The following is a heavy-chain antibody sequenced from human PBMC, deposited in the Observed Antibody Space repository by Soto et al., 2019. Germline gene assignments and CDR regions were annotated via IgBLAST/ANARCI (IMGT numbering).Heavy chain of an antibody. CDR1: GGSISSSSYY. D-gene: IGHD3-3*01. J-gene: IGHJ5*02. CDR2: IYYSGST. V-gene: IGHV4-39*01. Sequence: SETLSLTCTVSGGSISSSSYYWGWIRQPPGKGLEWIGSIYYSGSTYYNPSLKSRVTISVDTSKNQFSLKLSSVTAADTAVYYCARHGTPLFWSGYYNLLDWFDPWGQGTLVTVSS. CDR3: ARHGTPLFWSGYYNLLDWFDP.